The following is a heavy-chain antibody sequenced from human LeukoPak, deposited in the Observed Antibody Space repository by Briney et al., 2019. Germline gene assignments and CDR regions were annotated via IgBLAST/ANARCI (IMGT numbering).Heavy chain of an antibody. Sequence: SETLSLTCTVSGGSISSYYWSWIRQPPGKGLEWIGYIYYSGSTNYNPSLKSRVTISVDTSKNQLSLKLSSVTAADTAVYYCARGDLNYDFWSGYYTNYYYYYMDVWGKGTTVTVSS. CDR2: IYYSGST. V-gene: IGHV4-59*01. CDR1: GGSISSYY. CDR3: ARGDLNYDFWSGYYTNYYYYYMDV. J-gene: IGHJ6*03. D-gene: IGHD3-3*01.